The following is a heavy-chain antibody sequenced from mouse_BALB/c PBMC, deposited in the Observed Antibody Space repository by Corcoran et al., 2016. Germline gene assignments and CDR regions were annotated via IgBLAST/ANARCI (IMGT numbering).Heavy chain of an antibody. CDR3: ARSYYGSSYWSFDV. V-gene: IGHV1S136*01. CDR2: SNPYNDGT. D-gene: IGHD1-1*01. Sequence: EVQLQQSGPELVKPGASVKMSCKASGYTFTSYVMHWVKQKPGQGLEWIGYSNPYNDGTKYNEKVQGKTTLTSDKSSSTAYMELSSLTCEDSAVYYCARSYYGSSYWSFDVWGAGTTVTASS. CDR1: GYTFTSYV. J-gene: IGHJ1*01.